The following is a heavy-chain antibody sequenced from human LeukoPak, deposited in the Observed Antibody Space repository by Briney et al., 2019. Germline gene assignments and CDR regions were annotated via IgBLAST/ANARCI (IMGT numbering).Heavy chain of an antibody. J-gene: IGHJ4*02. D-gene: IGHD4-17*01. V-gene: IGHV1-24*01. Sequence: ASVKVSCKVSGYTLTELSMHWVRQAPGKGLEWMGGFDPEDGETIYAQKFQGRVTITADKSTSTAYMELSSLRSEDTAVYYCARGNGDYDVHWGQGTLVTVSS. CDR1: GYTLTELS. CDR3: ARGNGDYDVH. CDR2: FDPEDGET.